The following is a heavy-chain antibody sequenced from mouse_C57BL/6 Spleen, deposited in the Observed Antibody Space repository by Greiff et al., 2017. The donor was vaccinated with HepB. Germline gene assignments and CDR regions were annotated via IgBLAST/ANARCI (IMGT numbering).Heavy chain of an antibody. CDR2: ISSGGSYT. J-gene: IGHJ2*01. Sequence: VQLKESGGDLVKPGGSLKLSCAASGFTFSSYGMSWVRQTPDKRLEWVATISSGGSYTYYPDSVKGRFTISRDNAKNTLYLQMSSLKSEDTAMYYCARGPTVVNYFDYWGQGTTLTVSS. CDR1: GFTFSSYG. D-gene: IGHD1-1*01. V-gene: IGHV5-6*01. CDR3: ARGPTVVNYFDY.